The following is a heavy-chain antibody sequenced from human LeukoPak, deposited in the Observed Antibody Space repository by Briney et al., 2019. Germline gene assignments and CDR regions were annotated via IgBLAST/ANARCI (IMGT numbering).Heavy chain of an antibody. J-gene: IGHJ3*02. D-gene: IGHD6-13*01. V-gene: IGHV4-59*08. CDR1: GGSISSYY. Sequence: SETLSLTCTVSGGSISSYYWSWIRQPPGKGLEWIGYIYYSGSTNYNPSLKSRVTISVDTSKNQFSLKLSSVTAADTAVYYCARNIAAAGVVAFDIWGQGTMVTVSS. CDR3: ARNIAAAGVVAFDI. CDR2: IYYSGST.